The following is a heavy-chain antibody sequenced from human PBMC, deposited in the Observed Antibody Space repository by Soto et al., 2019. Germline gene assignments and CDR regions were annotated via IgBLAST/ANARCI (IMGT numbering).Heavy chain of an antibody. Sequence: SETLSLTCTVSGGSISSYYWSWIRQPPGKGLEWIGYIYYSGSTNYNPSLKSRVTISVDTSKNQFSLKLSSVTAADTAVYYCARNDYDFWSGYYYYMDVWGKGTTVTVSS. D-gene: IGHD3-3*01. J-gene: IGHJ6*03. CDR3: ARNDYDFWSGYYYYMDV. V-gene: IGHV4-59*01. CDR1: GGSISSYY. CDR2: IYYSGST.